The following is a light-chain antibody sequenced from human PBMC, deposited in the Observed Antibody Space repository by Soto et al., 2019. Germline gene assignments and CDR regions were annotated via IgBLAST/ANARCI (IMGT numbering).Light chain of an antibody. CDR3: QSYDSTLSARYV. CDR2: ANI. Sequence: QSVLTQPSSVSGAPGQRVTISSTGSSSNIGAGYDVHWYQQRPGAAPKLLISANINRPSGVPDRFSGSKSGTSASLAITGLQADDEGDYYCQSYDSTLSARYVFGTGTKVTVL. CDR1: SSNIGAGYD. V-gene: IGLV1-40*01. J-gene: IGLJ1*01.